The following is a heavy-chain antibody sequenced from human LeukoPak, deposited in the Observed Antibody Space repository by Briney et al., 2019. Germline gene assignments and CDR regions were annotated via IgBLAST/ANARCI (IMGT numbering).Heavy chain of an antibody. J-gene: IGHJ5*02. D-gene: IGHD3-10*01. CDR2: LNSDGTNT. CDR1: GFTFSSYW. V-gene: IGHV3-74*01. Sequence: PGGSLRLSCAASGFTFSSYWMHWVRQAPGKGLVWVSRLNSDGTNTYYADSVRGRFTISRDNAKNSLYLQMNSLRAEDTAVYFCARVATGSYDWFDPWGQGTLVTVSS. CDR3: ARVATGSYDWFDP.